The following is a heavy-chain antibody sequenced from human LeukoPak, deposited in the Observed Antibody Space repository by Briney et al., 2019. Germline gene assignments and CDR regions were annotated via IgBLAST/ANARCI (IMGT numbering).Heavy chain of an antibody. CDR2: ITGSGGNA. D-gene: IGHD6-13*01. CDR1: GFIFSSYS. Sequence: PGGSLRLSCAASGFIFSSYSMSWVRQAPGKGLEGVSVITGSGGNAYYADSVKGRFTISKDNSKNTVYLQMSSLRVDDTAVYYCAKAASSSWPSYYYGMDVWGQGTTVTVSS. V-gene: IGHV3-23*01. CDR3: AKAASSSWPSYYYGMDV. J-gene: IGHJ6*02.